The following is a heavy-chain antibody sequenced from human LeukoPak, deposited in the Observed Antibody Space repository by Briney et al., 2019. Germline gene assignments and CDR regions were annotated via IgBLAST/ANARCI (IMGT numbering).Heavy chain of an antibody. CDR3: ARDKGTIWNSQNDPFDI. D-gene: IGHD1-7*01. CDR1: RFTFSSYH. Sequence: PARSLRLSCAASRFTFSSYHMHWVRQAPGKGLEWLAVISDDGSKTYHTDSVRGRFTISRDNSENTLFLQMNSLRGEDTAVYYCARDKGTIWNSQNDPFDIWGQGTMVTVSS. CDR2: ISDDGSKT. J-gene: IGHJ3*02. V-gene: IGHV3-30*10.